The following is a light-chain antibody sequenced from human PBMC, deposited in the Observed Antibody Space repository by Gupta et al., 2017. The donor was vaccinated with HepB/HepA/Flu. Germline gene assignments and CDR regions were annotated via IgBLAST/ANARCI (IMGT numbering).Light chain of an antibody. CDR2: AAS. CDR3: QQSYSTLPLT. CDR1: QSISSY. V-gene: IGKV1-39*01. Sequence: DIQMTQSPSSLSASVGDSVTITCRASQSISSYLNWYQQIPGKVPKLLISAASSLQSGVPSRFSGSGSGTDFTLTISSLQPEDFATYYCQQSYSTLPLTFGGGTKVEI. J-gene: IGKJ4*01.